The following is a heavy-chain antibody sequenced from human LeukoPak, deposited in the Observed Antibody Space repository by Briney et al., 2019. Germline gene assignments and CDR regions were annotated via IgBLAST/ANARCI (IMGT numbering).Heavy chain of an antibody. CDR2: INPSGGST. Sequence: ASVKVSCKASGYTFTSYYMHWVRQAPGQGLEWMGIINPSGGSTSYAQKFQGRVTMTRDTSTSTVYMELSSLRSEDTAVYYCPREGIFGVVIHNYYGMDVWGQGTTVIVSS. CDR1: GYTFTSYY. J-gene: IGHJ6*02. D-gene: IGHD3-3*01. CDR3: PREGIFGVVIHNYYGMDV. V-gene: IGHV1-46*01.